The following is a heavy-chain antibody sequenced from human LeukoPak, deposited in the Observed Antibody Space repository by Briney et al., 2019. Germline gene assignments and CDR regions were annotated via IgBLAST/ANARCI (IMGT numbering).Heavy chain of an antibody. J-gene: IGHJ4*02. Sequence: ASVRVSCKASGYTFTNYGINWVRQAPGQGLEWMGWISAYNGNTNYAQKLQGRVTMTTDTSTSTAYMELRSLRSDDTAVYYCARDLDQYSGRFGGFGHDFWGQGTLVTVSS. CDR2: ISAYNGNT. CDR3: ARDLDQYSGRFGGFGHDF. CDR1: GYTFTNYG. V-gene: IGHV1-18*01. D-gene: IGHD1-26*01.